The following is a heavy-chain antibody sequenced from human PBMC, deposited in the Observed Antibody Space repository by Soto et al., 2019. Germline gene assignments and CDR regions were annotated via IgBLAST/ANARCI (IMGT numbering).Heavy chain of an antibody. Sequence: PSEPLSLTSLASGSPIISSNWGRCGRHPPGKGLEWIGEIYHSGRTNYNPSLKSRVTISVDKSKNQLSLKLSSVTAADTAVYYCAKDRPRRTSGHFFDYWGQGAPVTVS. J-gene: IGHJ4*02. V-gene: IGHV4-4*02. CDR3: AKDRPRRTSGHFFDY. CDR1: GSPIISSNW. CDR2: IYHSGRT. D-gene: IGHD1-1*01.